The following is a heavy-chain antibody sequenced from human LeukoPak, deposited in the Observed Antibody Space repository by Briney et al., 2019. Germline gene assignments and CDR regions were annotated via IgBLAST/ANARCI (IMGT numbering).Heavy chain of an antibody. V-gene: IGHV1-2*06. CDR1: GYTFTGYY. J-gene: IGHJ5*01. Sequence: ASVKVSCKASGYTFTGYYMHWVRQAPGQGLEWMGRINPNSGGTNYAQKFQGRVTMTRDTSISTAYMELSRLRSDDTAVYYCARASGYSSSWYDCWGQGTLVTVSS. CDR3: ARASGYSSSWYDC. CDR2: INPNSGGT. D-gene: IGHD6-13*01.